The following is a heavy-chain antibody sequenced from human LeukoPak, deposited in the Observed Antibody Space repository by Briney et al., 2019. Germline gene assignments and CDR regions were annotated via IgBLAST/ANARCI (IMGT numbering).Heavy chain of an antibody. V-gene: IGHV1-69*04. J-gene: IGHJ6*02. CDR1: GGTFSSYA. Sequence: GSSVKVSCKASGGTFSSYAISWVRQAPGQGLEWMGRIIPILGIANYAQKFQGRVTITADKSTSTAYMELSSLRSEDTAVYYCARDPDSSSSHYYYYYGMDVWGQGTTVTVSS. CDR2: IIPILGIA. CDR3: ARDPDSSSSHYYYYYGMDV. D-gene: IGHD6-6*01.